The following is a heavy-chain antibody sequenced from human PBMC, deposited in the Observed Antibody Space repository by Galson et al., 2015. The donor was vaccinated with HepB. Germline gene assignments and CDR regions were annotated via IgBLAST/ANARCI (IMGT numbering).Heavy chain of an antibody. J-gene: IGHJ4*02. D-gene: IGHD6-19*01. CDR1: GFTFSDSY. V-gene: IGHV3-11*06. Sequence: SLRLSCAASGFTFSDSYMSWIRQAPGKGLEWVSFISSSSSYTNYADSVKGRFTISRDNAKNSLYLQMNSLRAEDTAVYYCARGYNSGLDYWGQGTLVTVSS. CDR3: ARGYNSGLDY. CDR2: ISSSSSYT.